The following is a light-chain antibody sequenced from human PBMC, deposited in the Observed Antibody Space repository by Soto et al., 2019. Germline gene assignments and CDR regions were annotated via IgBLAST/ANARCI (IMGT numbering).Light chain of an antibody. V-gene: IGLV2-14*01. J-gene: IGLJ2*01. CDR1: SSDVGGYNY. CDR2: DVS. Sequence: QSALTQPASVSGSPGQSITISCTGTSSDVGGYNYVSWYQQHPGKAPKLMIYDVSNRPSGVSNRFSGSKSGNTASLTISGLQADDEADYYCSSYTSSSTPGFGGGTKLTVL. CDR3: SSYTSSSTPG.